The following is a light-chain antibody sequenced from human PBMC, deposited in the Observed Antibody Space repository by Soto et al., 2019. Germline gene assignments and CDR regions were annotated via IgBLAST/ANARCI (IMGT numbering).Light chain of an antibody. CDR3: QQYNNWPPIT. J-gene: IGKJ5*01. CDR2: GAS. Sequence: EIVMTQSPATLSVSPGERATLSCRASLIVSSNLAWYQQKPCQAPRLLIYGASTRATGIPARFSGSGSGTEFTLTISSLQSEDFAVYYCQQYNNWPPITFGQGTRLEIK. V-gene: IGKV3-15*01. CDR1: LIVSSN.